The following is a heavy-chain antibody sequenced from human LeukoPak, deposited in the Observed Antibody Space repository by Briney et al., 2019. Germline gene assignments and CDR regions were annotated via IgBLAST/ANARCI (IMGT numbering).Heavy chain of an antibody. D-gene: IGHD4-17*01. J-gene: IGHJ6*02. V-gene: IGHV1-69*13. CDR3: ARAAGTVTRFYYYYGMDV. CDR2: INPIFGTA. CDR1: GGTFSSYA. Sequence: SVKVSCKASGGTFSSYAISWVRQAPGQGLEWMGGINPIFGTANYAQKFQGRVTITADESTSTAYMELSSLRSEDTAVYYCARAAGTVTRFYYYYGMDVWGQRTTVTVSS.